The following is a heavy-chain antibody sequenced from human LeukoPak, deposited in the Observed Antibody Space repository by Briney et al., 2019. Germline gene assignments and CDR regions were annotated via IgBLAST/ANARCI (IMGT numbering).Heavy chain of an antibody. CDR1: GFTFSPYP. V-gene: IGHV3-30*03. CDR3: VRDPSARFYFDY. J-gene: IGHJ4*02. D-gene: IGHD6-6*01. CDR2: IAYDGGNI. Sequence: QPGGSLRLSCAISGFTFSPYPMHWVRQAPGKGPEWVAVIAYDGGNIFYAPSVRGRFTISRDNSRGTLSLQMNSLKVEDTALYYCVRDPSARFYFDYWGQGTLVTVSS.